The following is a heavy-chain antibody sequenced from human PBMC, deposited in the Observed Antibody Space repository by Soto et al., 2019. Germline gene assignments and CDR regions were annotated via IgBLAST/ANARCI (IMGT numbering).Heavy chain of an antibody. V-gene: IGHV1-24*01. CDR3: ARDSAYYDSSHYYYYAMDV. J-gene: IGHJ6*02. CDR1: GYTLTELS. D-gene: IGHD3-22*01. CDR2: FDPEDGET. Sequence: ASVKVSCKVSGYTLTELSMHWVRQAPGKGLEWMGGFDPEDGETIYAQKFQGRVTMTADTSTGTAYMELRSLRSDDTAVYYCARDSAYYDSSHYYYYAMDVWGQGTTVTVSS.